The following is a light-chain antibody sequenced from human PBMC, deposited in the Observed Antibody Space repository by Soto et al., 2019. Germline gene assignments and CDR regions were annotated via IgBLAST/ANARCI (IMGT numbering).Light chain of an antibody. CDR1: SSDVGGYNY. Sequence: QSALTQPASVSGSPGQSITISCTGTSSDVGGYNYVSWYQQHPGKAPKLMIYEVRNRPSGVSNRFSGSMSGNTASLTISGLQAEDEADYYCSSYASSTLYVFGTGTKLTVL. CDR2: EVR. CDR3: SSYASSTLYV. J-gene: IGLJ1*01. V-gene: IGLV2-14*01.